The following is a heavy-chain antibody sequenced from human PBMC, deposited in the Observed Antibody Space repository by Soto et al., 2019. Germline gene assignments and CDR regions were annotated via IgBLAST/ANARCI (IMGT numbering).Heavy chain of an antibody. J-gene: IGHJ5*02. D-gene: IGHD1-1*01. CDR2: IYATGTT. CDR3: MRDATKTFRDWFDP. Sequence: QVQLQESGPGLVKPSETLSLTCTVSCASISGFYWSWIRKSAGKGLEWIGRIYATGTTDDNPSLKSRVMMSVDTSKKQFTRKLRSVTAADTAVYYCMRDATKTFRDWFDPWGQGISFTVSS. CDR1: CASISGFY. V-gene: IGHV4-4*07.